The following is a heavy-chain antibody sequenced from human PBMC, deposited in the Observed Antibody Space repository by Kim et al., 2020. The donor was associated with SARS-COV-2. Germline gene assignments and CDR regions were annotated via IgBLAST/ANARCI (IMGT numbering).Heavy chain of an antibody. J-gene: IGHJ4*02. CDR1: GFTFSHHA. Sequence: GGSLRLSCEASGFTFSHHAMHWAHQAPGKGLEWVAVIAYDGDYKNYADPVKGRFTISRDNSNNILYLQMNSLRAEDTAVYYCVGEIGPKDFDNWGPGTLVTVSS. V-gene: IGHV3-30*04. CDR2: IAYDGDYK. CDR3: VGEIGPKDFDN.